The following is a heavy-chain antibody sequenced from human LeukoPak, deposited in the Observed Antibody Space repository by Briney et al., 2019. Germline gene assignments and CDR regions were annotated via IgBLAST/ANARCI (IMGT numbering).Heavy chain of an antibody. J-gene: IGHJ4*02. D-gene: IGHD1-1*01. CDR3: AGLGTTGITTRFDY. CDR1: GYNFANYW. CDR2: IYPGDSET. V-gene: IGHV5-51*01. Sequence: GESLKISCKGSGYNFANYWIAWVRQMPGKGLEWMGIIYPGDSETRYSPSFQGQVTISADKSISTAYLQWSSLKASDTAMYYCAGLGTTGITTRFDYWGQGTLLTVSS.